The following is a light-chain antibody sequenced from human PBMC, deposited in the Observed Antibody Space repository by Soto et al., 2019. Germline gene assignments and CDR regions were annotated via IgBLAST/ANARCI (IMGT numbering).Light chain of an antibody. CDR1: QNITTW. CDR2: KAS. Sequence: DIQMTQSPSPLSASAGDTVTITCRASQNITTWLAWYLQKPGKAPKILIYKASTLETGAPSRFRGSGSGTEFTPTIRSLQPDEFATYYCQHYNSPWRFGQGTKVDIK. J-gene: IGKJ1*01. CDR3: QHYNSPWR. V-gene: IGKV1-5*03.